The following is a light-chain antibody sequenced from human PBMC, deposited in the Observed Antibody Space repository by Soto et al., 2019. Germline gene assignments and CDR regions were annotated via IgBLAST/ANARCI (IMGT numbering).Light chain of an antibody. Sequence: EIVLTQSPATLSLSPGERATLSCRASQSLSRYFAWYQQKPGQPPRLLIYDTSNRATGVPARFSGSGSGTDSTLTISSLEPEDFAVYYCQQRSSWPLTFGQGTKVEIK. CDR1: QSLSRY. CDR2: DTS. J-gene: IGKJ1*01. CDR3: QQRSSWPLT. V-gene: IGKV3-11*01.